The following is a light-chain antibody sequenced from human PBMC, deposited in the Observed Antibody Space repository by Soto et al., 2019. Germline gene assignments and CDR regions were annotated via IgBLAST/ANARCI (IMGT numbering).Light chain of an antibody. Sequence: QAVVTQPPSVSGAPGQRVTISCTGSSSNIGAQFDVHWYQQLPGAAPKLLIYGNINRPSGIPDRFSASKSGTSASLAISGLQAEDEADYYCQSYDSSLSGYVFGTGTKVTVL. J-gene: IGLJ1*01. CDR2: GNI. CDR1: SSNIGAQFD. CDR3: QSYDSSLSGYV. V-gene: IGLV1-40*01.